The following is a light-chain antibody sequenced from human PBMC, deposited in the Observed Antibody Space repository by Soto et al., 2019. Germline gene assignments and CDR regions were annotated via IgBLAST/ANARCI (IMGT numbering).Light chain of an antibody. CDR2: DAS. CDR3: QQHDNYFSWT. CDR1: QSISIW. Sequence: DIQMTQSPSTLSASVGDRVTITCRASQSISIWLAWYQQKPGKAPNILIYDASTLVSGVPSRFSGGGYGAEFSLTTSSLQPDDFVTYYYQQHDNYFSWTFGQGTKVEIK. V-gene: IGKV1-5*01. J-gene: IGKJ1*01.